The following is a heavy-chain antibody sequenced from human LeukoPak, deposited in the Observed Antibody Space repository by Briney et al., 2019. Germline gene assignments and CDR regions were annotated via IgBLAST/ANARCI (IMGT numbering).Heavy chain of an antibody. D-gene: IGHD5-18*01. CDR3: ARDGPAVDTAMSAGKFDY. CDR1: GFTFSSYS. CDR2: IKQDGSEK. V-gene: IGHV3-7*01. Sequence: GGSLRLSCAASGFTFSSYSMSWVRQAPGKGLEWVANIKQDGSEKYYVDSVKGRFTISRDNAKNSLYLQMNSLRAEDTAVYYCARDGPAVDTAMSAGKFDYWGQGTLVTVSS. J-gene: IGHJ4*02.